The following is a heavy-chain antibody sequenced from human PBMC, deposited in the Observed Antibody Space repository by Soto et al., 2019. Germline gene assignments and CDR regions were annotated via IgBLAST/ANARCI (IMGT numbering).Heavy chain of an antibody. J-gene: IGHJ4*02. D-gene: IGHD6-13*01. V-gene: IGHV3-33*01. CDR2: IWYDGSNK. CDR3: ARLDIAAAGNEFDY. Sequence: GGSLRLPCAASGFTFSSYGMHWVRQAPGKGLEWVAVIWYDGSNKYYADSVKGRFTISRDNSKNTLYLQMNSLRAEDTAVYYCARLDIAAAGNEFDYGGQGTLVTVSS. CDR1: GFTFSSYG.